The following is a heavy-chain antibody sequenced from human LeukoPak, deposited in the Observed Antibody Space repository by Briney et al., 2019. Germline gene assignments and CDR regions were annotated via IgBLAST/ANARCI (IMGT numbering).Heavy chain of an antibody. Sequence: SETLSLTCTVSGGSISSYYWSWIRQPAGKGLEWIGRIYTSGSTNYNPSLKSRVTMSVDTSKNQFSLKLCSVTAADTAVYYCARDHGYDSSGYYFNWFDPWGQGTLVTVSS. CDR2: IYTSGST. CDR3: ARDHGYDSSGYYFNWFDP. J-gene: IGHJ5*02. V-gene: IGHV4-4*07. CDR1: GGSISSYY. D-gene: IGHD3-22*01.